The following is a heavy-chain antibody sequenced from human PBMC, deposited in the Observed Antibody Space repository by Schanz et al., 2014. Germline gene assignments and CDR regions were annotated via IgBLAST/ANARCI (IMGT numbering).Heavy chain of an antibody. D-gene: IGHD2-15*01. CDR1: GFTFRSYA. V-gene: IGHV3-23*01. CDR2: VSARGGSP. Sequence: EVQLLESGGGLVQPGGSLRLSCIGSGFTFRSYALGWVRQAPGKGLEWVSLVSARGGSPFYADSVKGRFTISRDNSRNTVYLQRSSLRAEDTVVYYCVKDDRGDVVVGAANYWGQGAQXIVSS. CDR3: VKDDRGDVVVGAANY. J-gene: IGHJ4*02.